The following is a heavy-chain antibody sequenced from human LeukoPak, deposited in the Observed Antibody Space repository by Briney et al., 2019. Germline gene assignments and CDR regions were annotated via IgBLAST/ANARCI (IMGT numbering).Heavy chain of an antibody. V-gene: IGHV1-69*06. Sequence: GASVKVSCKASGGTFSSYAISWVRQAPGQGLEWMGGIIPIFGTANYAQKFQGRVTITADKSTSTAYMELSSLRSEDTAVYYCARGITMVRGVITLQTYYYYYYMDVWGKGTTVTVSS. CDR1: GGTFSSYA. J-gene: IGHJ6*03. D-gene: IGHD3-10*01. CDR2: IIPIFGTA. CDR3: ARGITMVRGVITLQTYYYYYYMDV.